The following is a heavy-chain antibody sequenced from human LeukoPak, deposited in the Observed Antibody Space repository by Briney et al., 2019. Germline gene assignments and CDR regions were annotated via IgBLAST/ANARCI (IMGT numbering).Heavy chain of an antibody. CDR3: TSLDY. CDR1: GFTFGGYW. V-gene: IGHV3-74*01. J-gene: IGHJ4*02. Sequence: PGRSLRLSWTASGFTFGGYWMRWDLPAPGKGLVWVSRISSDASTTTYADSVKGRFTISRDNARNTLYLQMNSLRAEDTAVYYCTSLDYWGQGTLVSVSS. CDR2: ISSDASTT.